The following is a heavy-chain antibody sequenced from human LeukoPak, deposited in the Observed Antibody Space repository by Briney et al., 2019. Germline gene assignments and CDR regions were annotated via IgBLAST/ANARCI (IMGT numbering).Heavy chain of an antibody. CDR2: INWNGGST. V-gene: IGHV3-20*04. CDR3: ARVRGSHYYFDY. Sequence: GGSLRLSCAASGFTFDDYGMSRVRQAPGKGLEWVSGINWNGGSTGYADSVKGRFTISRDNAKNSLYLQMNSLRAEDTALYYCARVRGSHYYFDYWGQGTLVTVSS. CDR1: GFTFDDYG. J-gene: IGHJ4*02. D-gene: IGHD1-26*01.